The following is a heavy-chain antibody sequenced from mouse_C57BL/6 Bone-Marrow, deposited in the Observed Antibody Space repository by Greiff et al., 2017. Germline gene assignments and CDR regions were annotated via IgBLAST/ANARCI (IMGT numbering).Heavy chain of an antibody. V-gene: IGHV1-55*01. CDR2: IYPGSGST. CDR1: GYTFTSYW. CDR3: ASTLDSSGYGY. J-gene: IGHJ2*01. D-gene: IGHD3-2*02. Sequence: QVQLQQPGAELVKPGASVKMSCKASGYTFTSYWITWVKQRPGQGLEWIGDIYPGSGSTNYNEKFKSKATLTVDTSSSPAYMQLSSLTSEDSAVYYCASTLDSSGYGYWGQGTTLTVSS.